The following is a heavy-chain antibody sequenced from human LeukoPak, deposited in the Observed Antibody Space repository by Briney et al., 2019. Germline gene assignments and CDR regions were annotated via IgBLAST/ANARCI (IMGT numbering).Heavy chain of an antibody. V-gene: IGHV3-73*01. CDR2: IRSKANSYAT. J-gene: IGHJ5*02. CDR3: TVVIAVAGT. CDR1: GFTFSGSA. D-gene: IGHD6-19*01. Sequence: HPGGSLRLSCAASGFTFSGSAMHWVRQASGKGLEWVGRIRSKANSYATAYAASVKGRFTISRDDSKNTAYLQMNSLKTEDTAVYYCTVVIAVAGTWGQGTLVTVSS.